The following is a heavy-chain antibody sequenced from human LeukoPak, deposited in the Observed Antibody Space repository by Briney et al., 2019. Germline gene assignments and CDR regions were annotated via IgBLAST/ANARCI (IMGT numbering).Heavy chain of an antibody. J-gene: IGHJ4*02. CDR1: GGSISSYY. D-gene: IGHD4-17*01. CDR2: IYYSGMT. V-gene: IGHV4-59*01. Sequence: PSETLSLTCTVSGGSISSYYWSWIRQPPGKGLEWIGYIYYSGMTNYNPSLKSRATISLDTSKNQFSLKLSSVTAADTAVYYCASADYDDYYIDFWGQGTLVTVSS. CDR3: ASADYDDYYIDF.